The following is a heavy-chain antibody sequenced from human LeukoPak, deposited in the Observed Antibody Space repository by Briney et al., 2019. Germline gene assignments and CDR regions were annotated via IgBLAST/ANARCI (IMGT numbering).Heavy chain of an antibody. J-gene: IGHJ4*02. Sequence: SGPTLVKPTQTLTLTCTFSGFSLSTSGVGVGWIRQPPGKALEFLALIYWDDDKRYSSSLKTRLTITKDTSKNQVVLTMTNMDPVDTATYYCAHSGYNYGPFGYWGQGILVTVSS. CDR2: IYWDDDK. V-gene: IGHV2-5*02. CDR3: AHSGYNYGPFGY. D-gene: IGHD5-18*01. CDR1: GFSLSTSGVG.